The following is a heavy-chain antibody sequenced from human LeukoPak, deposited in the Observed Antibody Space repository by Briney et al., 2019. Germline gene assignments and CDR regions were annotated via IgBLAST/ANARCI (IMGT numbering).Heavy chain of an antibody. CDR2: ILGTGDYT. Sequence: GGSLRLSCVASGFTFSNSVMTWVRQAPGKGLEWVSSILGTGDYTYFANSVKGRFTISRDNSKNTLYLQMNSLRAGDTAIYYCARGSKGTFDYWGQGTLVTVSS. J-gene: IGHJ4*02. V-gene: IGHV3-23*01. CDR3: ARGSKGTFDY. CDR1: GFTFSNSV.